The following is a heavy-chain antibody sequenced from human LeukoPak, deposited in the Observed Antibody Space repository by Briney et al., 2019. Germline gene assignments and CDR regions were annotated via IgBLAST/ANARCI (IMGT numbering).Heavy chain of an antibody. CDR3: ARQHSSGWTTSYYMDV. CDR1: GFTFSSYW. Sequence: GGSLRLSCAASGFTFSSYWMHWVRQAPGKGLVWVSRINSDGSSTSYADSVKGRFTISRDNAKNTLYLQMNSLRAEDTAVYYCARQHSSGWTTSYYMDVWGKGTTVTISS. CDR2: INSDGSST. V-gene: IGHV3-74*01. D-gene: IGHD6-19*01. J-gene: IGHJ6*03.